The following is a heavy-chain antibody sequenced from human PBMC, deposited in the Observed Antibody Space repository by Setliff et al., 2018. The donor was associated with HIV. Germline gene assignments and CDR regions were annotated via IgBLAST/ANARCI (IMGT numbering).Heavy chain of an antibody. V-gene: IGHV4-34*01. CDR1: GGSFSGYY. J-gene: IGHJ4*02. CDR3: ARATVAIFGVVTAILHYFDY. Sequence: SETLSLTCAVYGGSFSGYYWSWIRQPPGKGLEWIGEIYHSGSTNYNPSLKSRVIISVDKSKNQFSLKLSSVTAADMAVYYCARATVAIFGVVTAILHYFDYWGQGTLVTVSS. CDR2: IYHSGST. D-gene: IGHD3-3*01.